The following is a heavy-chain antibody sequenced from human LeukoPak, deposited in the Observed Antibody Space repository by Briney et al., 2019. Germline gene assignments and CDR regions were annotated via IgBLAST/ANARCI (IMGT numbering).Heavy chain of an antibody. J-gene: IGHJ4*02. CDR1: GFTFSDYY. V-gene: IGHV3-11*01. Sequence: GGSLRLSCAASGFTFSDYYMSWIRQAPGKGLGWVSYISSSSSTIYYADSVKGRFTISRDNAKNSLYLLMNSLRAEDTAVYYCTRGRYYGSGSLDYWGQGTLVTVSS. CDR3: TRGRYYGSGSLDY. CDR2: ISSSSSTI. D-gene: IGHD3-10*01.